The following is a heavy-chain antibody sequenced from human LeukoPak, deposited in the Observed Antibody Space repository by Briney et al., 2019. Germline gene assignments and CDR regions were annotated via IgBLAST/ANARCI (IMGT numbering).Heavy chain of an antibody. D-gene: IGHD5-18*01. Sequence: SETLSFTCAVYGGSFSGYYWSWIRQPPGKGLEWTGEINHSGSTNYNPSLKSRVTISVDTSKNQFSLKLSSVTAADTAVYYCARDAAMVYNWFDPWGQGTLVTVSS. V-gene: IGHV4-34*01. J-gene: IGHJ5*02. CDR2: INHSGST. CDR1: GGSFSGYY. CDR3: ARDAAMVYNWFDP.